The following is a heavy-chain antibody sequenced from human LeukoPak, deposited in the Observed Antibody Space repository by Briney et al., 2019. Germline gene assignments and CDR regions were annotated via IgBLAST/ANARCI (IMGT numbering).Heavy chain of an antibody. CDR3: ARDMGGYYGAFDI. V-gene: IGHV4-31*03. CDR1: GGSISSGGYY. D-gene: IGHD3-22*01. Sequence: SQTLSLTCTVSGGSISSGGYYWSWIRQHPGKGLEWIGYIYYSGSTYYNPSLKSRVTISVDTSKNQFSLKLSSVTAADTAVYYCARDMGGYYGAFDIWGQGTMVTVSS. J-gene: IGHJ3*02. CDR2: IYYSGST.